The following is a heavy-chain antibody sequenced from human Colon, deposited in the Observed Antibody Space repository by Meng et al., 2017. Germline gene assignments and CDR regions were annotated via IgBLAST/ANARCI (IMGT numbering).Heavy chain of an antibody. J-gene: IGHJ4*02. V-gene: IGHV4-59*12. Sequence: GQSHGSGPVLGHPAPSLPPTCHAPGALIIICYWIVIPHPPANGLECIGYSYHTRSTNYNPSLQSRVTISADSSKNQVSLNLNSVTAADTAVYYCGRGLTGYHAHTDYWGQGTLVTVSS. CDR3: GRGLTGYHAHTDY. CDR1: GALIIICY. D-gene: IGHD3-9*01. CDR2: SYHTRST.